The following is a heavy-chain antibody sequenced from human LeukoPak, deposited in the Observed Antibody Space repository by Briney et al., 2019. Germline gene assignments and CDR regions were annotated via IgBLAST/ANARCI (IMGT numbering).Heavy chain of an antibody. CDR3: ASLRPTGYAPGGDY. CDR1: GGSISSYY. D-gene: IGHD3-9*01. Sequence: SETLSLTCTVSGGSISSYYWSWIRQPPGKGLEWIGSIYYSGSTYYNPSLKNRVTISVDTSKNQFSLKLSSVTAADTAVYYCASLRPTGYAPGGDYWGQGILVTVSS. CDR2: IYYSGST. V-gene: IGHV4-59*05. J-gene: IGHJ4*02.